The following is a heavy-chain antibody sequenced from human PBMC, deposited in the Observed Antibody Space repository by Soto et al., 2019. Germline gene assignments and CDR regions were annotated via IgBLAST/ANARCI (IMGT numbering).Heavy chain of an antibody. Sequence: SRPTLVKPRQTLTQTCTFSGFSLSTSGVGVGWIRQPPGKALEWLALIYWDDDKRYSPSLKSRLTITKDTSKNQVVLTMTNMDPVDTATYYCAHSSHYYDSSGYYAAGEYFQHWGQGTLVTVSS. CDR1: GFSLSTSGVG. CDR2: IYWDDDK. J-gene: IGHJ1*01. V-gene: IGHV2-5*02. D-gene: IGHD3-22*01. CDR3: AHSSHYYDSSGYYAAGEYFQH.